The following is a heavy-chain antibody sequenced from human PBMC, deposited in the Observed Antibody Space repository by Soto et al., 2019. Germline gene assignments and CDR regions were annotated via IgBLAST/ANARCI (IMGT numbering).Heavy chain of an antibody. J-gene: IGHJ3*01. CDR2: IGIGSSTK. CDR1: GFTFRNYG. D-gene: IGHD3-22*01. CDR3: ARDQLYYNDISGRPLNAFDV. V-gene: IGHV3-48*01. Sequence: WGPLRLSCAASGFTFRNYGMNWVRQAPGKGLEWVSYIGIGSSTKYYADSVKGRFTISRDNAKNSLYLQMNSLRAEDTAVYYCARDQLYYNDISGRPLNAFDVWGKGTMVTVSS.